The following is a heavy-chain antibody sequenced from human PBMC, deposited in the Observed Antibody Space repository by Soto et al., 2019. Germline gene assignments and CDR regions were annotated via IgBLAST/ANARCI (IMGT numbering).Heavy chain of an antibody. J-gene: IGHJ3*02. CDR1: GGSISSSSYY. Sequence: SETLSLTCTVSGGSISSSSYYWGWIRQPPGKGLEWIGSIYYSGSTYYNPSLKSRVTISVDTSKNQFSLKLSSVTAADTAVYYCARHDYDYIWGSYRDAFDIWGQGTMVTVSS. D-gene: IGHD3-16*02. CDR2: IYYSGST. CDR3: ARHDYDYIWGSYRDAFDI. V-gene: IGHV4-39*01.